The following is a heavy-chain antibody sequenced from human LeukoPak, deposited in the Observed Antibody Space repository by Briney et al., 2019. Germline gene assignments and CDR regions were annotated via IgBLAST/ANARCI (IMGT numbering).Heavy chain of an antibody. D-gene: IGHD3-22*01. CDR3: ARAPHDSSGYYYLGAFDI. V-gene: IGHV3-23*01. CDR2: ISGSASST. J-gene: IGHJ3*02. CDR1: GFTFSNYA. Sequence: GGSLRLSCASSGFTFSNYAMTWVRKAPGKGLEWVSAISGSASSTYYADSVKGRFTISRDNAKNSLYLQMNSLRAEDTALYYCARAPHDSSGYYYLGAFDIRGQGTMVTVSS.